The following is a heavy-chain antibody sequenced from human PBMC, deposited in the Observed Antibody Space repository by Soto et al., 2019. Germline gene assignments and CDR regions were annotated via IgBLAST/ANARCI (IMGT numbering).Heavy chain of an antibody. CDR3: ARAKIKYYDSSGSYFDY. Sequence: GASVKVSCKASGGTFSSYAISWVRQAPGQGLEWMGGIIPIFGTANYAQKFQGRVTITADESTSTAYMELSSLRSEDTAVYYCARAKIKYYDSSGSYFDYWGQGTLVTVSS. J-gene: IGHJ4*02. D-gene: IGHD3-22*01. CDR2: IIPIFGTA. V-gene: IGHV1-69*13. CDR1: GGTFSSYA.